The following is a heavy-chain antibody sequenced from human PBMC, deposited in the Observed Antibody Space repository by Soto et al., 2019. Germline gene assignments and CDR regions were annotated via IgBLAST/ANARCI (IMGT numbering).Heavy chain of an antibody. J-gene: IGHJ6*02. V-gene: IGHV4-59*01. CDR1: GDFISYYS. CDR2: IYYSGAT. CDR3: ARAMGDWGTYYYYYGLGV. D-gene: IGHD3-16*01. Sequence: PSETLSLTCTVSGDFISYYSWAWIRQPPGKGLEWIGSIYYSGATNYNPSLKSRVTMSADTSKNKFSLNLSSVTAADTAIYYCARAMGDWGTYYYYYGLGVWGQGTTVTVSS.